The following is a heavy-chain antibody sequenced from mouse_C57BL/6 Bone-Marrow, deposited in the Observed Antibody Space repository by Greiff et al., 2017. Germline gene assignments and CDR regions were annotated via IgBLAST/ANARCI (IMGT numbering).Heavy chain of an antibody. CDR2: IDPSDSYT. Sequence: QVQLQQPGAELVRPGTSVKLSCKASGYTFTSYWMHWVKQRPGQGLEWIGVIDPSDSYTNYNQKFKGKATLTVDTSSSTAYMQLSSLTYEDSAVYYCAPDGSSDPYWGEGSLVTVSA. CDR3: APDGSSDPY. J-gene: IGHJ3*01. D-gene: IGHD1-1*01. V-gene: IGHV1-59*01. CDR1: GYTFTSYW.